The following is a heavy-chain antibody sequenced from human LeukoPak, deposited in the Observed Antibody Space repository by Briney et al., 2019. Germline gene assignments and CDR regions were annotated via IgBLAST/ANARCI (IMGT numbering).Heavy chain of an antibody. Sequence: GGSLRLSCAASGFTFSSYAMSWVRQAPGKGLEWVSAISGSGGSTYYADSVKGRFTISRDNSKNTLYLQMNSLRAEDTAVYYCAKEVVASTSKWDYYYYGMDVWGQGTTVTVFS. CDR2: ISGSGGST. V-gene: IGHV3-23*01. J-gene: IGHJ6*02. CDR3: AKEVVASTSKWDYYYYGMDV. CDR1: GFTFSSYA. D-gene: IGHD5-12*01.